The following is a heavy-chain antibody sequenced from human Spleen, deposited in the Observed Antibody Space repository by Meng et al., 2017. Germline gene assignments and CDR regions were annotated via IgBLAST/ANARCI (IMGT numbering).Heavy chain of an antibody. CDR2: ISSSGSTI. V-gene: IGHV3-11*04. CDR1: GFSVSHNY. J-gene: IGHJ3*02. CDR3: ARERLRWYEGNAFDI. Sequence: GESLKISCAASGFSVSHNYMSWVRQAPGKGLEWVSYISSSGSTIYYADSVKGRFTISRDNAKNSLYVQMNSLRAEDTAVYYCARERLRWYEGNAFDIWGQGTMVTVSS. D-gene: IGHD4-23*01.